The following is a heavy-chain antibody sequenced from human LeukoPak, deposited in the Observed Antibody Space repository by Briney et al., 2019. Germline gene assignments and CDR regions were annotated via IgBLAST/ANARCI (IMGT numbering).Heavy chain of an antibody. Sequence: PGGSLRLSCAASGYTFSCCSMNWVRQAPGKGLEWLSSINNSGDDKYHADSVQGRFTISRDNAKNSRYLQMNSLRAEDTAVYYCARELDRIQDLDSWGQGTQVTVSS. V-gene: IGHV3-21*01. CDR2: INNSGDDK. CDR1: GYTFSCCS. CDR3: ARELDRIQDLDS. J-gene: IGHJ4*02. D-gene: IGHD1-1*01.